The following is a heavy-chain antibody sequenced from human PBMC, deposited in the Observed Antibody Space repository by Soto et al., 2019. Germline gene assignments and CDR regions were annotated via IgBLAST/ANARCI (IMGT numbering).Heavy chain of an antibody. CDR1: GGSFSGYY. J-gene: IGHJ4*02. Sequence: QVQLQQWGAGLLKPSETLSLTCAVYGGSFSGYYWNWIRHPPGKGLEWIGEINHSGSTNYNPSLKSRVTISVDTSKNQFSLKLSSVTAADTAVYYCARGDGRNFDYWGQGTLVTVSS. V-gene: IGHV4-34*01. CDR2: INHSGST. CDR3: ARGDGRNFDY.